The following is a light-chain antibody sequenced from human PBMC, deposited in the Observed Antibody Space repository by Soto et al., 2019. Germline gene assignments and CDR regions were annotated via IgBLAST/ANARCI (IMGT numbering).Light chain of an antibody. CDR1: QSISSY. CDR3: QQSYSSPLN. Sequence: DIQMTQSPSSLSASVGDRVTIACRASQSISSYLNWYQQKPGKAPKLLIYAASSLQSGVPSRFSGSGSGTAFTLTISSLQPEDFTTYYCQQSYSSPLNFGPGTKVDIK. J-gene: IGKJ3*01. CDR2: AAS. V-gene: IGKV1-39*01.